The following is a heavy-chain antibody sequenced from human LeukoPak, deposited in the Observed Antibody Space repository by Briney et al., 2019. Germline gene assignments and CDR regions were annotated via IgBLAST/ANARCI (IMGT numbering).Heavy chain of an antibody. CDR1: GYTLTIYG. CDR2: ISAYNGNT. CDR3: ARGPIIDIVVIPAAADYYHMDV. J-gene: IGHJ6*03. Sequence: ASVKLSCNSSGYTLTIYGISWVRQPPGQGLEWMGWISAYNGNTRYAQKLQGRVTMTTDSATSTDYMELRSLSSDDTAVYYCARGPIIDIVVIPAAADYYHMDVWGKGTTVTVSS. V-gene: IGHV1-18*01. D-gene: IGHD2-2*01.